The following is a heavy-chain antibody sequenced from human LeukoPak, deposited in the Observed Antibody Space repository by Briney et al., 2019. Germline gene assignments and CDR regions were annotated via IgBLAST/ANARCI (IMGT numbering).Heavy chain of an antibody. CDR1: GGSISNGSYY. CDR2: IYTSGST. J-gene: IGHJ4*02. V-gene: IGHV4-61*02. D-gene: IGHD2-2*01. CDR3: ARAGPSDCSSTSCPPPFDY. Sequence: SETLSLTCTVSGGSISNGSYYWSWIRQPAGKGLEWIGRIYTSGSTNYNPSLKSRDTMSVDTSKNQFSLKLSSVTAADTAVYYCARAGPSDCSSTSCPPPFDYWGQGTLVTVSS.